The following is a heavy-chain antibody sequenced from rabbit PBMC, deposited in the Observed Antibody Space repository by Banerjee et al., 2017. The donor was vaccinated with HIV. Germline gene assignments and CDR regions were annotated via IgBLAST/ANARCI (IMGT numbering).Heavy chain of an antibody. V-gene: IGHV1S40*01. Sequence: QSLEESGGDLVKPGASLALTCTASGFDFSSSYYMCWVRQAPGKGLEWIACIDTDISGSTYYANWAKGRFTISKTSSTTVSLLMTSLTAADTATYFCVRDIDGDTDFDLWGQGTLVTV. CDR2: IDTDISGST. J-gene: IGHJ4*01. CDR1: GFDFSSSYY. D-gene: IGHD2-1*01. CDR3: VRDIDGDTDFDL.